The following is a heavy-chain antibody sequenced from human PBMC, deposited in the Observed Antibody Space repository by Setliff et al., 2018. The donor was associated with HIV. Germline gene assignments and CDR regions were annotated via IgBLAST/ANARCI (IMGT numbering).Heavy chain of an antibody. J-gene: IGHJ4*02. V-gene: IGHV1-2*06. CDR2: INPNSGGT. CDR1: GYTFTGYY. D-gene: IGHD6-19*01. Sequence: ASVKVSCKASGYTFTGYYMHWVRQAPGQGLGWMGRINPNSGGTNYAQKFQGRVTMTRDTSISTAYVELSRLRSDDTAVYYCARAQRAVAGTGDYWGQGTLVTVSS. CDR3: ARAQRAVAGTGDY.